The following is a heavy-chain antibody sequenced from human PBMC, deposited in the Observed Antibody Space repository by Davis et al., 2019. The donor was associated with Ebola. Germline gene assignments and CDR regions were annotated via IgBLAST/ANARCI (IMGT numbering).Heavy chain of an antibody. D-gene: IGHD6-13*01. J-gene: IGHJ4*02. CDR2: ISHTGNT. V-gene: IGHV4-61*05. Sequence: SETLSPTCTVSGGSISVRSYYWAWVRHHPGKGLDWIAYISHTGNTNYNSALKGRLTMSVDTSRNQFSLTLNSVTTADAAQYHCARLIYRSTWEYFFDSWGQGILVTVSS. CDR1: GGSISVRSYY. CDR3: ARLIYRSTWEYFFDS.